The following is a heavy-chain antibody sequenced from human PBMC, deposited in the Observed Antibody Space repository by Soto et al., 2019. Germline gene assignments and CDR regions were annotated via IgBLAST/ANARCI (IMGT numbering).Heavy chain of an antibody. D-gene: IGHD3-10*01. V-gene: IGHV3-23*01. Sequence: PXXSLRLSFAASGFTFSTYAMRWVLQAPGKGLEWVSALTDSGGSTYYADSVKGRFTISRDNSKNTLYLQMNRLRAEDTAIYYCAKIYSSGTYFFDYWGQGPWSPSPQ. CDR1: GFTFSTYA. J-gene: IGHJ4*02. CDR3: AKIYSSGTYFFDY. CDR2: LTDSGGST.